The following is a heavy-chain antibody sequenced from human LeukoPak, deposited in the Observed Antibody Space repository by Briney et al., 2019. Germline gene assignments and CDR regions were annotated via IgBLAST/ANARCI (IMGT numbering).Heavy chain of an antibody. V-gene: IGHV4-30-4*08. CDR2: IYYSGST. J-gene: IGHJ6*03. D-gene: IGHD2-8*01. CDR3: ARGGGKSGLILYYYYMDV. CDR1: GGSISSGDYY. Sequence: PSQTLSLTCTVSGGSISSGDYYWSWIRQPPGKGLEWIGYIYYSGSTYYNPSLKSRVTISVDTSKNQFSLKLSSVTAADTAVYYCARGGGKSGLILYYYYMDVWGIGTTVTVSS.